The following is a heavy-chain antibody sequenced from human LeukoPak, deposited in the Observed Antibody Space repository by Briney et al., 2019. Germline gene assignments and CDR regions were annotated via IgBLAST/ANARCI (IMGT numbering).Heavy chain of an antibody. Sequence: PGGSLRLSCAASGFTFSSYWMHWVRQAPGKGLVWVSRITSDGRSTSYADSVKGRSTIARDNAKNPLYLQMNSLRADDTAVYYCAKGGGRVGADYWGQGTLVTVSS. CDR3: AKGGGRVGADY. V-gene: IGHV3-74*01. CDR2: ITSDGRST. D-gene: IGHD1-26*01. J-gene: IGHJ4*02. CDR1: GFTFSSYW.